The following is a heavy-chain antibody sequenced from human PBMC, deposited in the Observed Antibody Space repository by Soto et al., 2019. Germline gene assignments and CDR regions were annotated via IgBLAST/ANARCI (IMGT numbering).Heavy chain of an antibody. Sequence: GESLKISCKGSGYNYDTYWIAWVRQMPGKGLEWMGIIFPRDSGTRYRPSFQGQVTISADRSTTTAYLQWYSLKASDTAMYYCARSYYDSSGYCYGMDYWGQGTLVTVSS. CDR2: IFPRDSGT. CDR3: ARSYYDSSGYCYGMDY. CDR1: GYNYDTYW. D-gene: IGHD3-22*01. V-gene: IGHV5-51*01. J-gene: IGHJ4*02.